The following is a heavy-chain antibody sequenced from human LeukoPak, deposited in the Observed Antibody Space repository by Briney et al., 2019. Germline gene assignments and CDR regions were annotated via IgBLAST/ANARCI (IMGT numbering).Heavy chain of an antibody. J-gene: IGHJ4*02. V-gene: IGHV3-53*01. CDR1: GLTFSTYW. CDR3: ARAQGALDY. CDR2: IGGGGTE. Sequence: GGSLRLSCTASGLTFSTYWIHWVRQAPGKGLEWVSGIGGGGTEYYADSVKGRFIISSDSSQNLVHLQMNSLTVEDTAVYYCARAQGALDYWGQGTLVTVSS. D-gene: IGHD1-26*01.